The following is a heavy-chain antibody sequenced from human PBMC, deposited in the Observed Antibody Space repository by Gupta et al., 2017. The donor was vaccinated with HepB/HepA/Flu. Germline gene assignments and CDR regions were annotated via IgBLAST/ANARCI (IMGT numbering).Heavy chain of an antibody. CDR1: GISFGRFW. CDR2: IKQDGSET. V-gene: IGHV3-7*01. J-gene: IGHJ6*02. Sequence: EVKLVESGGGLVQPGGSLRLSCGASGISFGRFWMSWVRQAPGKGLEWVANIKQDGSETHYVDSVRGRFTISRENAKNSLYLQMKSLRTEDTAVYYCARNVGHYNILANYFRDYGMDVWGQGTTVTVSS. D-gene: IGHD3-10*01. CDR3: ARNVGHYNILANYFRDYGMDV.